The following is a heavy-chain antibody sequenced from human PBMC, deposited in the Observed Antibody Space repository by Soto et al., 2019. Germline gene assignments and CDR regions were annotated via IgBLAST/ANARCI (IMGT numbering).Heavy chain of an antibody. CDR1: GGSISSGGYY. CDR2: IYYSGST. CDR3: ARAPITMVRGVIAKIDY. J-gene: IGHJ4*02. V-gene: IGHV4-31*03. Sequence: SETLSLTCTVSGGSISSGGYYWSWIRQHPGKGLEWIGYIYYSGSTYYNPSLKSRVTISVDTSKNQFSLKLSSVTAADTAVYYCARAPITMVRGVIAKIDYWGQGTLVTVSS. D-gene: IGHD3-10*01.